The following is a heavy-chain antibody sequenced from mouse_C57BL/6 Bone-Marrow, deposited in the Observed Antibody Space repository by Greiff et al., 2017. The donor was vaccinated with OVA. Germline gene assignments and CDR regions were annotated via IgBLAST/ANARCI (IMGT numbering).Heavy chain of an antibody. CDR1: GYTFTSYG. CDR2: IYPRSGNT. Sequence: QSCKASGYTFTSYGISWVKQRTGQGLEWIGEIYPRSGNTYYNEKFKGKATLTADKSSSTAYMELRSLTSEDSAVYFCARSGTGTSFAYWGQGTLVTVSA. CDR3: ARSGTGTSFAY. J-gene: IGHJ3*01. D-gene: IGHD4-1*01. V-gene: IGHV1-81*01.